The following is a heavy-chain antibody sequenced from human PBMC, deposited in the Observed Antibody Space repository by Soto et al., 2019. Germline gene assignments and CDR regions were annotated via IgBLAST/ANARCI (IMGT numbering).Heavy chain of an antibody. CDR2: IWYDGSNK. J-gene: IGHJ4*02. D-gene: IGHD3-22*01. CDR1: GFTFSSYG. V-gene: IGHV3-33*01. CDR3: ARGRRDFYYDSSGYSFDYGGY. Sequence: QVQLVESGGGVVQPGRSLRLSCAASGFTFSSYGMHWVRQAPGKGLEWVAVIWYDGSNKYYADSVKGRFTISRDNSKNTLYLQMNSLRAEDTAVYYCARGRRDFYYDSSGYSFDYGGYWGQGTLVTVSS.